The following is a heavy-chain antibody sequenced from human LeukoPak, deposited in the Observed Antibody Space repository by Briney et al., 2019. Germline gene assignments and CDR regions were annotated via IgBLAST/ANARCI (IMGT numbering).Heavy chain of an antibody. Sequence: SETLSLTCAVYGGSFNGYYWSWIRQPPGKGLEWIGEINHSGSTNYNPSLKSRVTISVDTSKNQFSLKLSSVTAADTTVYYCARGGSYYDILTGYYPPKNWFDPWGQGTLVTVSS. J-gene: IGHJ5*02. D-gene: IGHD3-9*01. CDR1: GGSFNGYY. V-gene: IGHV4-34*01. CDR2: INHSGST. CDR3: ARGGSYYDILTGYYPPKNWFDP.